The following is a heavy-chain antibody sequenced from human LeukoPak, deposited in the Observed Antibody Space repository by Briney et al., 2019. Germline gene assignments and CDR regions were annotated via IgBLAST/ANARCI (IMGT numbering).Heavy chain of an antibody. CDR3: AAVIDY. J-gene: IGHJ4*02. V-gene: IGHV3-30*04. CDR1: GFTFSSYA. CDR2: ISYDGSNK. Sequence: PGRSLRLSCAASGFTFSSYAMHWVRQAPGKGLEWVAVISYDGSNKYYADSVKGRFTISRDNSKNTLYLQMNNLRAEDTAVYYCAAVIDYWGQGTLVTVSS.